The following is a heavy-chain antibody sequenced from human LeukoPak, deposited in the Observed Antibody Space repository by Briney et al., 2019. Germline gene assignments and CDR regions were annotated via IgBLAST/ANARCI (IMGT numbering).Heavy chain of an antibody. Sequence: GGSLRLSCAASGFTFSSYSMNWVRQAPGKGLEWVANIKQDGSEKYYVDSVKGRFTISRDNAKNSLYLQMNSLRAEDTAVYYCARDRVRGVITGEDYWGQGTLVTVSS. J-gene: IGHJ4*02. CDR3: ARDRVRGVITGEDY. CDR2: IKQDGSEK. CDR1: GFTFSSYS. V-gene: IGHV3-7*01. D-gene: IGHD3-10*01.